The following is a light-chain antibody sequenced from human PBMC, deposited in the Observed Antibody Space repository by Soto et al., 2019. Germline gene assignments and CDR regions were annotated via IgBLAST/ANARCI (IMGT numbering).Light chain of an antibody. CDR1: QSISSW. CDR3: QQYNSYSYT. Sequence: DIQMTQSPSTLSASVGDRVTITCRASQSISSWLAWYQQKPGKAPKLLIYYASSLESRVPSRFSGSGSGTEFTLTISSLQPDDFATYYCQQYNSYSYTFGQGTKLEIK. J-gene: IGKJ2*01. V-gene: IGKV1-5*01. CDR2: YAS.